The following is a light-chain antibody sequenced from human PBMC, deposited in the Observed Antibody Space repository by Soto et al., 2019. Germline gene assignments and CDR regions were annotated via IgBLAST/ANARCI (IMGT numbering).Light chain of an antibody. J-gene: IGKJ4*01. V-gene: IGKV3-11*01. CDR3: QQRSNF. Sequence: EIVLTQSPATLSLSPGERATLSCRASQSVSSSLASYQQKPGQAPRLLVFDASNRATGIPARFSGRGSGTDFTLTISSLVPEDFAVYDCQQRSNFFRGGTKVEI. CDR1: QSVSSS. CDR2: DAS.